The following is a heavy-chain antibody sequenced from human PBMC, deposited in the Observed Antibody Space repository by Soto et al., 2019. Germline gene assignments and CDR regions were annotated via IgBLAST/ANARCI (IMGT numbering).Heavy chain of an antibody. J-gene: IGHJ6*02. Sequence: GGSLRLSCEASGFTFSHYAMSWVRQAPGKGLEWVSVISGRSTSTYYADSVKGRFTISRDNSKNTLYLQMNSLRAEDTALYYCAKSGITIFGVFIPPGNDYGMDVWGQGTTVTVSS. V-gene: IGHV3-23*01. CDR1: GFTFSHYA. CDR2: ISGRSTST. D-gene: IGHD3-3*01. CDR3: AKSGITIFGVFIPPGNDYGMDV.